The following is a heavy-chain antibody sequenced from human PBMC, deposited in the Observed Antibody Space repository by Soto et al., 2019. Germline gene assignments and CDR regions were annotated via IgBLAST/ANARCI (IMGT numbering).Heavy chain of an antibody. CDR2: VYWDDDK. CDR1: GFSLSTSGVG. J-gene: IGHJ4*02. CDR3: AHSNLGYCSSASCYRD. Sequence: ESGPTLVNPTQTLTLTCTFSGFSLSTSGVGVGWIRQPPGKALEWLAIVYWDDDKRYSPSLRSRLTVTKDTSKNQVVLTMTNMDPVDTATYYCAHSNLGYCSSASCYRDWGQGTLVTV. V-gene: IGHV2-5*02. D-gene: IGHD2-15*01.